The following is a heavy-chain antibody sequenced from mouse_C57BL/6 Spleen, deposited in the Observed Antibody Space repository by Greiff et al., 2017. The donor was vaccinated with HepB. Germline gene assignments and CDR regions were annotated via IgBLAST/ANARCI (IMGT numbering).Heavy chain of an antibody. CDR3: ARGGNSYAMDY. Sequence: QVQLQQSGAELVRPGTSVKVSCKASGYAFTNYLIEWVKQRPGQGLEWIGVINPGSGGTNYNQKFKGKATLTVDTSSSTAYMQLSSLTSEDSAVYYCARGGNSYAMDYWGQGTSVTVSS. V-gene: IGHV1-54*01. J-gene: IGHJ4*01. D-gene: IGHD2-1*01. CDR1: GYAFTNYL. CDR2: INPGSGGT.